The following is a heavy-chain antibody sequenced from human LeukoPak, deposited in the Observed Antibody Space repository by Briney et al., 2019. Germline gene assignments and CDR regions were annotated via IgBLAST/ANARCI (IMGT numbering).Heavy chain of an antibody. CDR3: ARGPLPDYYYYYYMDV. Sequence: PGGSLRLSCAASGFTFSSYAMHWVRQAPGKGLEWVAVISYDGSNKYYADSVKGRFTISRDNSKNTLYLQMNSLRAEDTAVYYCARGPLPDYYYYYYMDVWGKGTTVTVSS. CDR1: GFTFSSYA. J-gene: IGHJ6*03. CDR2: ISYDGSNK. V-gene: IGHV3-30*04. D-gene: IGHD2-2*01.